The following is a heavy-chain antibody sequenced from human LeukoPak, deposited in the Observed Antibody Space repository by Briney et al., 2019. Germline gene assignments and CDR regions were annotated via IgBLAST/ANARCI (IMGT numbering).Heavy chain of an antibody. CDR2: IYHSGST. Sequence: SETLSLTCAVSGGSISSSNWWSWVRQPPGKGLEWIGEIYHSGSTNYNPSLKSRVTISVDKSKNQFSLKLSSVTAADTAVYYCASGSVVGATLGFDYWGQGTLVTVSS. CDR1: GGSISSSNW. CDR3: ASGSVVGATLGFDY. J-gene: IGHJ4*02. V-gene: IGHV4-4*02. D-gene: IGHD1-26*01.